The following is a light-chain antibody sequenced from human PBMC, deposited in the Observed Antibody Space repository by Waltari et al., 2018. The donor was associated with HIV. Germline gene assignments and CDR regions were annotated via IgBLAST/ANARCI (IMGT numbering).Light chain of an antibody. CDR1: QSISSY. CDR2: AAS. V-gene: IGKV1-39*01. J-gene: IGKJ4*01. Sequence: DIQMTQSQSSLSASVGDRVTITCRASQSISSYLNWYQQKPGKAPKLLIYAASSLQSGVPSRFSGSGSGTDFTLTINSLQPEDFATYYCQQSYSTPLTFGGGTKVEIK. CDR3: QQSYSTPLT.